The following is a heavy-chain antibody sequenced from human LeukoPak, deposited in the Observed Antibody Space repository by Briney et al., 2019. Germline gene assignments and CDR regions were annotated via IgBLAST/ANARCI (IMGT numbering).Heavy chain of an antibody. CDR3: ARDLGLFTSPGFDY. CDR1: GYTFTSYG. CDR2: ISAYNGNT. J-gene: IGHJ4*02. V-gene: IGHV1-18*01. Sequence: ASAKVSCKASGYTFTSYGISWVRQAPGQGLEWMGWISAYNGNTNYAQKLQGRVTMTTDTSTSTAYMELRSLRSDDTAVYYCARDLGLFTSPGFDYWGQGTLVTVSS. D-gene: IGHD3-16*01.